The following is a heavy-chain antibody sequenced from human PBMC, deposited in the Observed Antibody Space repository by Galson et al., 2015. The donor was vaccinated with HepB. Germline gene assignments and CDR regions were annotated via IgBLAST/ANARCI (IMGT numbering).Heavy chain of an antibody. D-gene: IGHD2-21*01. CDR3: AKASGIDGYSYFDY. Sequence: SLRLSCAASGITFNNYGMSWVRQAPGKGLERISGINNSGGTTYYADSVKGRFTISRDNSKNTLYLQMNSLRAEDTAVYYCAKASGIDGYSYFDYWGQGALVTVSS. J-gene: IGHJ4*02. CDR2: INNSGGTT. CDR1: GITFNNYG. V-gene: IGHV3-23*01.